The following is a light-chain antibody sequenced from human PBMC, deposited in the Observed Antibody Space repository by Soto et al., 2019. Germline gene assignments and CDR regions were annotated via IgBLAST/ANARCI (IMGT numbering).Light chain of an antibody. J-gene: IGLJ1*01. CDR2: EVS. CDR3: SSYGSTSTRYV. Sequence: QSALTQPASVSGSPGQSITISCTGTSSDVGGYNYVSWYQQHPGKAPKLMIYEVSNRPSGVSNRFSGSKSGNTASLTISGRQAEHEADYFCSSYGSTSTRYVFGTGTKLTVL. CDR1: SSDVGGYNY. V-gene: IGLV2-14*01.